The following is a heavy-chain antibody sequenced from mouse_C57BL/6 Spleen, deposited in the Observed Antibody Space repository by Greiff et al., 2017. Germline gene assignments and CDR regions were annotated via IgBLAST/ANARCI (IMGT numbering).Heavy chain of an antibody. CDR2: ISSGGSYT. CDR3: ARQEAYYSNNGGDYFDY. D-gene: IGHD2-5*01. J-gene: IGHJ2*01. CDR1: GFTFSSYG. V-gene: IGHV5-6*01. Sequence: EVQVVESGGDLVKPGGSLKLSCAASGFTFSSYGMSWVRQTPDKRLEWVATISSGGSYTYYPDSVKGRFTISRDHAKNTLYLQMSSLKSEDTAMEYCARQEAYYSNNGGDYFDYWGQGTTLTVSS.